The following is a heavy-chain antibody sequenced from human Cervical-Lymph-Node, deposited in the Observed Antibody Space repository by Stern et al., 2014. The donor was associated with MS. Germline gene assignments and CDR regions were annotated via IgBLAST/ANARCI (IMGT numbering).Heavy chain of an antibody. CDR2: PYHRGAS. J-gene: IGHJ2*01. Sequence: VQLVESGPGLVKPSGTLSLTCAVSGGSVSSTNWWSWVRQSPGKGLEWIGKPYHRGASTSRPSLSSRFSISLDTSKNHLSLHLTSVTAADTAVYYCARERQQYCNSEGCSYWYFDLWGRGTLVTVSS. CDR1: GGSVSSTNW. D-gene: IGHD2/OR15-2a*01. V-gene: IGHV4-4*02. CDR3: ARERQQYCNSEGCSYWYFDL.